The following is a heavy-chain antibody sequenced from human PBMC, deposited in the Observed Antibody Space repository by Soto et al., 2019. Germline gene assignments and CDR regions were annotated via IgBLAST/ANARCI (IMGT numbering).Heavy chain of an antibody. V-gene: IGHV1-2*02. CDR3: ATDDYGIFPY. Sequence: AAVKVSGKVSGYPFTTYYIHWVRQAPGQGLEWMGWIDPRSGGTVYEQKFPGRVTMTRDTSISTVYMDLSGLTSDDTALYYCATDDYGIFPYWGQGSLVTVSS. J-gene: IGHJ4*02. D-gene: IGHD3-10*01. CDR1: GYPFTTYY. CDR2: IDPRSGGT.